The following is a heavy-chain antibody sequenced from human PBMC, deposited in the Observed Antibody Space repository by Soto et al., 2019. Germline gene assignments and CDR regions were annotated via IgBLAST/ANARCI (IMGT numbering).Heavy chain of an antibody. CDR2: LNWNSVTA. J-gene: IGHJ4*02. D-gene: IGHD5-18*01. Sequence: GGSLRLSCEASGFNFGDYAMHWVRQAPGKGLEWVSGLNWNSVTAGYADSVKGRFSISRDNAKNSLYLQMNSLRAEDTAVYYCAREGRGYSYGYAYWGQGTLVTVSS. CDR3: AREGRGYSYGYAY. CDR1: GFNFGDYA. V-gene: IGHV3-9*01.